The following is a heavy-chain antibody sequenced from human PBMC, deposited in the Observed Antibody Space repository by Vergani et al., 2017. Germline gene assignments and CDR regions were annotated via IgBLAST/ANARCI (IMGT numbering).Heavy chain of an antibody. CDR3: ARAPRIAAAGTGFAFDI. Sequence: QVQLQESGPGLVKPSQTLSLTCTVSGGSISSGGYYWSWIRQHPGKGLEWIGYIYYSGSTYYNPSLKSRVTISVDTSKNQFSLKLSSVTAADTAVYYCARAPRIAAAGTGFAFDIWGQGTMVSVSS. J-gene: IGHJ3*02. CDR2: IYYSGST. V-gene: IGHV4-31*03. D-gene: IGHD6-13*01. CDR1: GGSISSGGYY.